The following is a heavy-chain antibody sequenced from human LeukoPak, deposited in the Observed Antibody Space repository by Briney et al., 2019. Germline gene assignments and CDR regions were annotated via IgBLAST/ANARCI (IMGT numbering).Heavy chain of an antibody. Sequence: SETLSLTCAVYGGSFSGYYWSWIRQPPGKGLEWIGEINHSGSTNYNPSLKSRVTISVDTSKNQFSLKLSSVTAADTAVYYCARGRRYNSGWFDPWGQGTLVTVSS. D-gene: IGHD6-19*01. CDR2: INHSGST. J-gene: IGHJ5*02. CDR1: GGSFSGYY. V-gene: IGHV4-34*01. CDR3: ARGRRYNSGWFDP.